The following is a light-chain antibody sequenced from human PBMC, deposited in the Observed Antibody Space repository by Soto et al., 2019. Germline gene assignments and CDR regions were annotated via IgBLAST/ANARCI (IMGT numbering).Light chain of an antibody. Sequence: EIVLTQSPGTLSLSPGERATLSCRASQSVSSSYLAWYQQKPGQAPRLLIYGASSRATGIPDRFSGSGSGTDFTLTLSRLEPEDFAVYYCQQYGSSPAYTFGQGNKLELQ. V-gene: IGKV3-20*01. CDR2: GAS. CDR1: QSVSSSY. J-gene: IGKJ2*01. CDR3: QQYGSSPAYT.